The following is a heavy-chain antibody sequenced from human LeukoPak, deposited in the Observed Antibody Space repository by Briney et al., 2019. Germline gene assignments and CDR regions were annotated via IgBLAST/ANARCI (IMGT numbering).Heavy chain of an antibody. CDR3: AKDWHILTGRNCFDP. D-gene: IGHD3-9*01. CDR2: VSSYSGDT. J-gene: IGHJ5*02. V-gene: IGHV1-18*01. CDR1: GYTSNNYG. Sequence: GASVKVSCKASGYTSNNYGISWVRQAPGQGLEWMGWVSSYSGDTNYAQKFQGRVTMSTDTSTTTAYMELRSLRFDDTAIYYCAKDWHILTGRNCFDPWGQGTLVTVSS.